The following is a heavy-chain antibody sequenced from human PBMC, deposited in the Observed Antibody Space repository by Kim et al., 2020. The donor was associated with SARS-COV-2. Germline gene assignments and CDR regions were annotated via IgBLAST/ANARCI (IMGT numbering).Heavy chain of an antibody. J-gene: IGHJ4*02. CDR2: IYYSGST. D-gene: IGHD3-22*01. V-gene: IGHV4-39*07. Sequence: SETLSLTCTVSGGSISSSSYYWGWIRQPPGKGLEWIGSIYYSGSTYYNPSLKSRVTISVDTSKNQFSLKLSSVTAADTAVYYCAREVYYYDSSGYSDYWGQGTLVTVSS. CDR1: GGSISSSSYY. CDR3: AREVYYYDSSGYSDY.